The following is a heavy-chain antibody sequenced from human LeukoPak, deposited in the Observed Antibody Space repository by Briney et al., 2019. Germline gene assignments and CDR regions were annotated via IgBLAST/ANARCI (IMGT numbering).Heavy chain of an antibody. CDR1: VFSFGTHG. D-gene: IGHD3-10*01. V-gene: IGHV3-30*02. CDR2: IRYDESNE. CDR3: AREGKDYYGSGSYYNPLEY. Sequence: GGSLRLSCAASVFSFGTHGMHWVRQAPGKGLEWLAFIRYDESNEYYAESVKGRFTISRDNSKNTLYLQMNSLRAEDTALYYCAREGKDYYGSGSYYNPLEYWGQGTLVTVSS. J-gene: IGHJ4*02.